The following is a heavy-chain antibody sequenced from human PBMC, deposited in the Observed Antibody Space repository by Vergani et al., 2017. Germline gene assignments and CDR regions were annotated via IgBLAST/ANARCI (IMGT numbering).Heavy chain of an antibody. D-gene: IGHD2/OR15-2a*01. J-gene: IGHJ3*02. V-gene: IGHV4-59*08. CDR3: ARLSRGIYAFDI. CDR1: GGSISSYY. Sequence: QVQLQESGPGLVKPSETLSLTCTVSGGSISSYYWSWIRQPPGKGLEWIGYIYYSGSTNYNPSLKRRVTISVDTSKNQFSLKLSSVTAADTAVYYCARLSRGIYAFDIWGQGTMVTVSS. CDR2: IYYSGST.